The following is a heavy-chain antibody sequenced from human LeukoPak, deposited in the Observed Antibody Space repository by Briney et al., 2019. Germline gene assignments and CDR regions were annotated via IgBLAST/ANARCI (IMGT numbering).Heavy chain of an antibody. D-gene: IGHD3-9*01. CDR1: GYTSTGYY. Sequence: ASVKVSCKASGYTSTGYYMHWVRRAPGQGLEWMGWINPNSGGTNYAQKFQGRVTMTRDTSISTAYMELSRLRSDDTAVYYCARDENRYYDILAGYQDYWGQGTLVTVSS. J-gene: IGHJ4*02. CDR2: INPNSGGT. CDR3: ARDENRYYDILAGYQDY. V-gene: IGHV1-2*02.